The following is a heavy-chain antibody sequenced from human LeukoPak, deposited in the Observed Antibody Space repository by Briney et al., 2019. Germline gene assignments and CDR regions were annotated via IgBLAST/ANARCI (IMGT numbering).Heavy chain of an antibody. V-gene: IGHV1-46*01. CDR1: GYTFTRYY. CDR2: INPSGGST. D-gene: IGHD1-26*01. J-gene: IGHJ4*02. CDR3: AREAGGATEFYFDY. Sequence: GASVKVSCKASGYTFTRYYMHWVRQAPGQGLEWMGIINPSGGSTSYAQKFQGRVTMTRDMSTSTVYMEMSSLRSEDTAVYYCAREAGGATEFYFDYWGQGTLVTVSS.